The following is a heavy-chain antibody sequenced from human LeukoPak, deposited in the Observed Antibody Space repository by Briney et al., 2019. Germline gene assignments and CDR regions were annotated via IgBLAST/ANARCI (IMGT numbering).Heavy chain of an antibody. J-gene: IGHJ3*02. CDR3: TRDIRLTTDRDAFDI. CDR1: GFTFSSYG. V-gene: IGHV3-30*02. CDR2: IQNDGSSK. D-gene: IGHD1-14*01. Sequence: GGSLRLSCAASGFTFSSYGMHWVRQAPGKGLEWVAFIQNDGSSKQYADSVKGRFTISRDNSKNTLYLQLNSLRAEDTAVYFCTRDIRLTTDRDAFDIWGQGTMVTVSS.